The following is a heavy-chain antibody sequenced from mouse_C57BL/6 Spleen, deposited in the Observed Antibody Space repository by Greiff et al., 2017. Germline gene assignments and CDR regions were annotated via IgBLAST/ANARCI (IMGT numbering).Heavy chain of an antibody. CDR2: IYPGSGRT. D-gene: IGHD2-4*01. Sequence: QVQLQQPGAELVKPGASVQMSCKASGYTFTSYWITWVKQRPGQGLAWIGDIYPGSGRTNYNEKFKSKATLTVDTSSSTAYMQLSSLTSEDSAVYYCAIVDYDDGDFDYWGQGTTLTVSS. CDR1: GYTFTSYW. CDR3: AIVDYDDGDFDY. V-gene: IGHV1-55*01. J-gene: IGHJ2*01.